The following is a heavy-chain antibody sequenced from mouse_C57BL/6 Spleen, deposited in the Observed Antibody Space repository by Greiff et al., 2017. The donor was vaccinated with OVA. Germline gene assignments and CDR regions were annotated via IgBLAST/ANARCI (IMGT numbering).Heavy chain of an antibody. CDR1: GYTFTSYW. J-gene: IGHJ3*01. D-gene: IGHD1-1*01. CDR2: IDPSDSET. CDR3: ARGLPDYGRSSWFAY. Sequence: QVQLQQPGAELVRPGSSVKLSCKASGYTFTSYWMHWVKQRPIQGLEWIGNIDPSDSETHYNQKFKDKATLTVDKSSSTAYMQLSSLTSEDSAVYYCARGLPDYGRSSWFAYWGQGTLVTVSA. V-gene: IGHV1-52*01.